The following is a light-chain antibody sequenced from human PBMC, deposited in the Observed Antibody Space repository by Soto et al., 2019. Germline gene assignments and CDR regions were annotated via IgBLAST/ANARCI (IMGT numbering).Light chain of an antibody. CDR1: QSVSSSY. J-gene: IGKJ1*01. Sequence: EIVLTQSPGALSLSPGERATLSCRAGQSVSSSYLAWYQQKPGQAPRLLIYGASRRATGIPDRFSGSGSGTDFTLTISRLEPEDFAVYYCQQYGSSPPWTFGQGTKVDIK. CDR2: GAS. CDR3: QQYGSSPPWT. V-gene: IGKV3-20*01.